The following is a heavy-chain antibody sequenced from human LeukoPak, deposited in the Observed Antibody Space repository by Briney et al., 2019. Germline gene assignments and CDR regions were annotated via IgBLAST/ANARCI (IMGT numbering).Heavy chain of an antibody. V-gene: IGHV4-34*01. J-gene: IGHJ4*02. CDR2: INHSGST. Sequence: PSETLSLTCGVYGGSFSGHYWSWIRQPPGKGLEWIGEINHSGSTNYNPSLKGRVTISVDTSKNQFSLKLSSVTAVDTAVYYCAGHRGYTYGPYDYWGQGTLVTVSS. D-gene: IGHD5-18*01. CDR3: AGHRGYTYGPYDY. CDR1: GGSFSGHY.